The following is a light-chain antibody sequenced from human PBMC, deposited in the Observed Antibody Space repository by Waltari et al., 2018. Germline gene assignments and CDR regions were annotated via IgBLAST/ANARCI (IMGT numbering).Light chain of an antibody. J-gene: IGKJ2*01. Sequence: DTQMTQSPSTRSASVGDTVTITCRASQSISSWLAWYQQKPGKAPKLLIFHASSLESGVPSRFSGGGSGVEFTLTISSLQAEDVAVYYCQQYYTTPYTFGQGTKLEIK. CDR2: HAS. CDR1: QSISSW. CDR3: QQYYTTPYT. V-gene: IGKV1-5*01.